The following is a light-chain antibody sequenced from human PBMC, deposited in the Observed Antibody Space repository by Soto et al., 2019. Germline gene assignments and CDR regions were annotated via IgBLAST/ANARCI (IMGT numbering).Light chain of an antibody. V-gene: IGKV3-11*01. CDR2: DAS. CDR3: QQRINWPLT. CDR1: RSVSTF. Sequence: EIVLTQSPATLSLSPGGRATLSCRASRSVSTFLAWYQQIPGQAPRLLIYDASKRATAVRTRFSGSGSGTDFTLTISSLEPEDFAVYYCQQRINWPLTFGGGTKVEIK. J-gene: IGKJ4*01.